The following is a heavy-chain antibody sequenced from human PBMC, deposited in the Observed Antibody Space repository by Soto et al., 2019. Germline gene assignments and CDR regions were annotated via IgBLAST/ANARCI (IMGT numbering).Heavy chain of an antibody. CDR3: ARVSTGTDY. CDR2: INPNSGDT. V-gene: IGHV1-2*02. D-gene: IGHD1-1*01. Sequence: ASVKVSCKGSGYTFIGYYMHWVRQAPGQGLEWMGWINPNSGDTSYAQKFQGRVTMTRDTSISTAYMELSRLSSDDTAVYYCARVSTGTDYWGQGTLVTVSS. CDR1: GYTFIGYY. J-gene: IGHJ4*02.